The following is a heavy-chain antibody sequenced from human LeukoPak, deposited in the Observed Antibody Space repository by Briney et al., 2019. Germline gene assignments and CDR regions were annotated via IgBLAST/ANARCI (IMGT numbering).Heavy chain of an antibody. CDR1: GFTFSSYW. Sequence: GGSLRLSCAASGFTFSSYWMSWVRQAPGKGLEWVANRKQDGSEKYYVDSVKGRFTISRDNAKNSLYLQMNSLRAEDTAVYYCARIQRYCSGGSCYSDYGMDVWGQGTTVTVSS. CDR2: RKQDGSEK. CDR3: ARIQRYCSGGSCYSDYGMDV. D-gene: IGHD2-15*01. J-gene: IGHJ6*02. V-gene: IGHV3-7*01.